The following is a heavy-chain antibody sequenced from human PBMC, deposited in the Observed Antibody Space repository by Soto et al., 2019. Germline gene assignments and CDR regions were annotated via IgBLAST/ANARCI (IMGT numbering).Heavy chain of an antibody. Sequence: VQLVESGGGLVKPGGSLRLSCAASGFTFSSYSMNWVRQAPGKGLEWVSSISSSSSYIYYADSVKGQFTISRDNAKNSLYLQMNSLRAEDTAVYYCARMYSSSWYGFDYWGQGTLVTVSS. V-gene: IGHV3-21*01. CDR1: GFTFSSYS. J-gene: IGHJ4*02. CDR3: ARMYSSSWYGFDY. CDR2: ISSSSSYI. D-gene: IGHD6-13*01.